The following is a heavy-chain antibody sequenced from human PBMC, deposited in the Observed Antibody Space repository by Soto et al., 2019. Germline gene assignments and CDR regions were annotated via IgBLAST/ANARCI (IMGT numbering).Heavy chain of an antibody. Sequence: GGSLRLSCAASGFTFSSYDMHWVRQATGKGLEWVSAIGTAGDTYYPGSVKGRFTISRENAKNSLYLQMNSLRAGDTAVYYCARGGGYCSGGSCPPYFDYWGQGTLVTVSS. V-gene: IGHV3-13*01. D-gene: IGHD2-15*01. CDR2: IGTAGDT. CDR3: ARGGGYCSGGSCPPYFDY. J-gene: IGHJ4*02. CDR1: GFTFSSYD.